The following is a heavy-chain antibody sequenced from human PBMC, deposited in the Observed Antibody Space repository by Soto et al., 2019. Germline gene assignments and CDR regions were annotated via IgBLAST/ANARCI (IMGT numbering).Heavy chain of an antibody. V-gene: IGHV2-5*02. J-gene: IGHJ4*02. CDR2: IYWDDDK. CDR3: ARGGWTTYYSPFFDY. CDR1: GFSLSSNGVG. D-gene: IGHD3-10*01. Sequence: QITLKESGPTLVKPTQTLTLTCTFSGFSLSSNGVGVGWIRQPPGKALEWLALIYWDDDKRYSPSLKSRLTITKDTSKNQVVLTLTKLDTVDTATYYCARGGWTTYYSPFFDYWVQGTLVTVSS.